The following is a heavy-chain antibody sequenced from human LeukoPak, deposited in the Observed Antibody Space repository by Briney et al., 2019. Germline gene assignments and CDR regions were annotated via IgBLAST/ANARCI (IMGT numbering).Heavy chain of an antibody. Sequence: ASVKVSCKASGYTFTSYGISWVRQAPGQGLEWMGWISAYNGNTNYAQKLQGRVTMTTDTSTSTAYMELRSLRSEDTAVYYCAREGIVVVPAAIQESYYYYYMDVWGKGTTVTVSS. CDR2: ISAYNGNT. CDR1: GYTFTSYG. CDR3: AREGIVVVPAAIQESYYYYYMDV. J-gene: IGHJ6*03. V-gene: IGHV1-18*01. D-gene: IGHD2-2*01.